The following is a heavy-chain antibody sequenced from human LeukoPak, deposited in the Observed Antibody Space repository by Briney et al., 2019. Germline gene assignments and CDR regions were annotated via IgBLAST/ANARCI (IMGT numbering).Heavy chain of an antibody. V-gene: IGHV3-30-3*01. CDR1: GFTFSSYA. Sequence: QAGGSLRLSCAASGFTFSSYAMHWVRQAPGKGLEWVAVISYDGSNKYYADSVKGRFTISRDNSKNTLYLQMNSLRAEDTAVYYCARDSFLFWSGPYYYYYGMDVWGQGTTVTVSS. CDR3: ARDSFLFWSGPYYYYYGMDV. CDR2: ISYDGSNK. J-gene: IGHJ6*02. D-gene: IGHD3-3*01.